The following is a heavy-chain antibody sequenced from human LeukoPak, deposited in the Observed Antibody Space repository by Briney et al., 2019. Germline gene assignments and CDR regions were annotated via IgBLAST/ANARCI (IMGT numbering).Heavy chain of an antibody. CDR3: ARVSYCSGGSCPIDY. V-gene: IGHV4-34*01. Sequence: PSETLSLTCAVYGGSFSGYYWSWIRQPPGKGLEWIGEINHSGSTNYNPSLKSRVTISVDTSKNQFSLKLSSVTAADTAVYYCARVSYCSGGSCPIDYWGQGTLVTVSS. J-gene: IGHJ4*02. D-gene: IGHD2-15*01. CDR1: GGSFSGYY. CDR2: INHSGST.